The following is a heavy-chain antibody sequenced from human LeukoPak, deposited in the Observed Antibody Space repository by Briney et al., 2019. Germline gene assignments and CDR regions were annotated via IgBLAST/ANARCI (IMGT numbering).Heavy chain of an antibody. CDR3: AKEGIAATGTY. CDR1: GFTFSSFA. J-gene: IGHJ4*02. V-gene: IGHV3-23*01. D-gene: IGHD6-13*01. CDR2: ISGSGGST. Sequence: GGSLRLSCAASGFTFSSFAMNWVRQAPGKGLEWVSTISGSGGSTYYADSVKGRFTISRDNSNNTLYLQMNSLRAEDTAVYFCAKEGIAATGTYWGQGTMVTVSS.